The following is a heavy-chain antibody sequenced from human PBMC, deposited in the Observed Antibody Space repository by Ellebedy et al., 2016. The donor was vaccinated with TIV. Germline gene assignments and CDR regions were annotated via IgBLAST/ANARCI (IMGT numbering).Heavy chain of an antibody. J-gene: IGHJ4*02. D-gene: IGHD3/OR15-3a*01. V-gene: IGHV4-59*01. CDR1: GGSISTYY. CDR2: VYYSGST. CDR3: ARAGMIFGTGIVMGGFDF. Sequence: MPSETLSLTCTVSGGSISTYYWTWIRQPPGKGLEWIGHVYYSGSTNYTPSLNSRVTISVDTSKNQISLKVSSVTAADTAVYDCARAGMIFGTGIVMGGFDFWGQGTLVTVSS.